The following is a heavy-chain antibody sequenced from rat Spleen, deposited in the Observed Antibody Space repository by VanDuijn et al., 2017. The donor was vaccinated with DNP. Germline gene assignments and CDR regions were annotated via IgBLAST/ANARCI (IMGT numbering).Heavy chain of an antibody. J-gene: IGHJ4*01. D-gene: IGHD4-1*01. V-gene: IGHV5-22*01. CDR1: GFSFSDYY. CDR3: AKDRTGGFAMDA. Sequence: EVQLVESGGGLVQPGRSLKLSCAASGFSFSDYYMAWVRQAPKKGLELVAYISYEGSNTYCGDSVKGRFTVSRDNAENTVCLQMNSLRSEDTATYYCAKDRTGGFAMDAWGQGTSVTVSS. CDR2: ISYEGSNT.